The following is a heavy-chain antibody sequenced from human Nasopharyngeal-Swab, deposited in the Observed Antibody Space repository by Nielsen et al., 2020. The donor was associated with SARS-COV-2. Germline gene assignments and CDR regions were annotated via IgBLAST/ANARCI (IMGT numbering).Heavy chain of an antibody. D-gene: IGHD6-19*01. V-gene: IGHV1-18*01. J-gene: IGHJ5*02. CDR1: GYTFTSYG. CDR2: ISAYNGNT. Sequence: ASVKVSCKASGYTFTSYGISWVRQAPGQGLEWMGWISAYNGNTNYAQKLQGRVTMTTDTSTSTAYMELSRLRSDDTAVYYCATTLQWLVTNWFDPWGQGTLVTVSS. CDR3: ATTLQWLVTNWFDP.